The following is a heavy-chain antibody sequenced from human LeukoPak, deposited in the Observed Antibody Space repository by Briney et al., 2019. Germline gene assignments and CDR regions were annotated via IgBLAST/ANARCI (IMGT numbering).Heavy chain of an antibody. Sequence: SGGSLRLSCAASGFTFSSCWMTWVRQAPGKGLEWVANIKQDGSEKYYVDSVKGRFTISRDNAKNSLFLQMNSLRAEDTAVYYCARLEAYYYYGMDVWGQGTTVTVSS. CDR1: GFTFSSCW. J-gene: IGHJ6*02. D-gene: IGHD1-1*01. V-gene: IGHV3-7*01. CDR2: IKQDGSEK. CDR3: ARLEAYYYYGMDV.